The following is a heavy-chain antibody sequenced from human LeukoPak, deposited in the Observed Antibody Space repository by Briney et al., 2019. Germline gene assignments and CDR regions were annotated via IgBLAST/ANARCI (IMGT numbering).Heavy chain of an antibody. J-gene: IGHJ5*02. Sequence: SQTLSLTCTVSGGSISRGDYYWSWIRQPPGKGLEWIGYIYYSGSTYYNPSLKSRVIISVDTSKNQFSLKLSSVTAADTAVYYCARGGGYSYGYWFDHWGQGTLVTVSS. CDR1: GGSISRGDYY. D-gene: IGHD5-18*01. CDR3: ARGGGYSYGYWFDH. CDR2: IYYSGST. V-gene: IGHV4-30-4*01.